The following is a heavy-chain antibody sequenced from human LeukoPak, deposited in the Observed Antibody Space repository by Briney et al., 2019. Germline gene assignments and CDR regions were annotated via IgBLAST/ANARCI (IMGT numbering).Heavy chain of an antibody. J-gene: IGHJ4*02. D-gene: IGHD6-19*01. CDR3: AKDAMAGTGTFDY. Sequence: PGGSLRLSCVASGFNFNNYAMSWVRQAPGKGLEWVSSISTTGGNTYYADSVKGRFTISRDKSENTMFLQMNSLRAEDTAVYCCAKDAMAGTGTFDYWGQGTLVTVSS. V-gene: IGHV3-23*01. CDR1: GFNFNNYA. CDR2: ISTTGGNT.